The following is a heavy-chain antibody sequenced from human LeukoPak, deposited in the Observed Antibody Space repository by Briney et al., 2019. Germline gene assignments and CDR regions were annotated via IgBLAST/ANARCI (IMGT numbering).Heavy chain of an antibody. V-gene: IGHV3-74*01. CDR2: IDSDGSIT. D-gene: IGHD6-19*01. Sequence: GGSLRLSCVASGFTFKNYWMHWVRQAPGKGLVWVSRIDSDGSITIYADSVKGRFTISRDNAKDTLFLQMNSLRADDTAVYYCARGRAGCYFDYWGQGTLVTVSS. CDR3: ARGRAGCYFDY. J-gene: IGHJ4*02. CDR1: GFTFKNYW.